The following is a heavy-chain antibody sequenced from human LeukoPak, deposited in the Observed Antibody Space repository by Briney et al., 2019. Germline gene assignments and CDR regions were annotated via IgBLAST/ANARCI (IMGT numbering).Heavy chain of an antibody. CDR1: GGTFSSYA. D-gene: IGHD2-21*02. J-gene: IGHJ1*01. Sequence: SVTVSCKASGGTFSSYAISWVRQAPGQGLEWMGGIIPIFGTANYAQKFQGRVTITADESTSTAYMELSSLRSEDTAVYYCAAVVVTATWGYSQNWGQGPLVTVSS. CDR3: AAVVVTATWGYSQN. CDR2: IIPIFGTA. V-gene: IGHV1-69*13.